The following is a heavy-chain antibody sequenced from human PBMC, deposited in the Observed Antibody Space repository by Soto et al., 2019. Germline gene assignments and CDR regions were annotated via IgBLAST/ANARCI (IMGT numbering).Heavy chain of an antibody. J-gene: IGHJ4*02. D-gene: IGHD2-21*02. CDR2: ISSSSIYT. CDR3: ARVGCFSGGDHYPSPVDY. V-gene: IGHV3-11*05. Sequence: QVQLVESGGGLVRPGGSLRLSCAASGFIFRDYYMTWIRQAPGKGLEWVSYISSSSIYTNYAGSVKGRFTNSRDNAKRSLYLQRNNLRAEDTAVYYCARVGCFSGGDHYPSPVDYWGQGTLVTVSS. CDR1: GFIFRDYY.